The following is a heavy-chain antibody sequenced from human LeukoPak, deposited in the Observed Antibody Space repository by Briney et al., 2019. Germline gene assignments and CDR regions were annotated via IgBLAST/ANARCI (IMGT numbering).Heavy chain of an antibody. D-gene: IGHD6-13*01. CDR1: GYTFTSYG. J-gene: IGHJ4*02. CDR2: ISAYNGNT. CDR3: ARDRRVWGIGAAGTPYYFDY. Sequence: ASVKVSCKASGYTFTSYGISRVRQAPGQGLEWMGWISAYNGNTNYAQKLQGRVTMTTDTSTSTAYMELRSLRSDDTAVYYCARDRRVWGIGAAGTPYYFDYWGQGTLVTVSS. V-gene: IGHV1-18*01.